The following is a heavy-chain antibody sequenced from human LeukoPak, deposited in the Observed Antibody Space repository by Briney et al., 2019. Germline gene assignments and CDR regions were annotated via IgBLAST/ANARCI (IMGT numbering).Heavy chain of an antibody. CDR1: GDSISGFY. D-gene: IGHD3-10*01. CDR3: ARGGYYGSGNDFRFDP. J-gene: IGHJ5*02. Sequence: SETLSLTCTVSGDSISGFYWSWIRQAAGKGLERIGHIYTSGSTNYNPSLKSRVTMSVDMSKNQFSLKLRSVTAADTAVYYCARGGYYGSGNDFRFDPWGQGTLVTVSS. V-gene: IGHV4-4*07. CDR2: IYTSGST.